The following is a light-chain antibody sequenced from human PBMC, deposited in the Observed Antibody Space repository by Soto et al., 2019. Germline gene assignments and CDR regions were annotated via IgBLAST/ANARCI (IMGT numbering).Light chain of an antibody. CDR2: GAS. CDR3: QQYNNWPPWT. CDR1: QSVSSN. Sequence: EIVMTQSPATLSVSPGERATLSCRASQSVSSNLAWYQQKPGQAPRRLIYGASTRATGIPARFSGGGSRTAFTLTISSLQSEDFAVYYCQQYNNWPPWTFGQGTKVEIK. V-gene: IGKV3-15*01. J-gene: IGKJ1*01.